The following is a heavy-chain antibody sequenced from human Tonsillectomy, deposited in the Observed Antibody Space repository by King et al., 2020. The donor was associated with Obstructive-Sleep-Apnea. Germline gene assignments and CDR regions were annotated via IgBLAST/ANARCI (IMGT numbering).Heavy chain of an antibody. CDR1: GYRFSNYW. D-gene: IGHD2-15*01. V-gene: IGHV5-51*01. Sequence: VQLVQSGAEVKKPGESLIISCKVSGYRFSNYWIAWVRQMPGKGLEWMGIIYPGDSETRYSPTFQGQVTITADESISTAYLQWSSLEASDTAMYYCARHHIKGDCSGSTSSSPLDCWGRGTLVPVSS. CDR3: ARHHIKGDCSGSTSSSPLDC. J-gene: IGHJ4*02. CDR2: IYPGDSET.